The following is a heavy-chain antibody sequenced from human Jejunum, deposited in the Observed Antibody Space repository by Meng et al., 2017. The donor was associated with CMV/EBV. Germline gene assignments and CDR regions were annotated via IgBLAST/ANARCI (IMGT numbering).Heavy chain of an antibody. D-gene: IGHD3-3*01. CDR3: ARLLWSGDVYFDY. Sequence: SGGSINTGGNFWTWIRQHPGKGLEWIGNIYYFRGRTNYNPSFKSRVTISMDTSKNQFSLKLTSVTAADTAVYYCARLLWSGDVYFDYWGQGTLVTVSS. CDR1: GGSINTGGNF. J-gene: IGHJ4*02. CDR2: IYYFRGRT. V-gene: IGHV4-31*02.